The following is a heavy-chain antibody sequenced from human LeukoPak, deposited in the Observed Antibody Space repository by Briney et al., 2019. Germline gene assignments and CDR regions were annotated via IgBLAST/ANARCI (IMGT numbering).Heavy chain of an antibody. V-gene: IGHV3-30*04. J-gene: IGHJ4*02. CDR3: AKDQHYDYVWGSYRLDS. CDR2: ISKDGDNE. D-gene: IGHD3-16*02. CDR1: GFTFRSYA. Sequence: GGTLRLSCAASGFTFRSYAMHWVRQAPGKGLEWVVVISKDGDNEYYADSVKGRFTISRDNSKDTLYVQMNSLRAEDTAVYYCAKDQHYDYVWGSYRLDSWGQGTPVTVSS.